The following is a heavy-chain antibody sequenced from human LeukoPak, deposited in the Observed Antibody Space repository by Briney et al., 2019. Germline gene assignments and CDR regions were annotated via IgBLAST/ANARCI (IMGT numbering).Heavy chain of an antibody. J-gene: IGHJ4*02. CDR2: FDPEDGET. Sequence: VSVKVSCKVSGYTLTELSMHWVRQAPGKGLEWMGGFDPEDGETIYAQKFQGRVTMTEDTSTDTAYMELSSLRSEDTAVYYCATARRYYDYVWGSYRYGESFDYWGQGTLVTVSS. D-gene: IGHD3-16*02. CDR1: GYTLTELS. V-gene: IGHV1-24*01. CDR3: ATARRYYDYVWGSYRYGESFDY.